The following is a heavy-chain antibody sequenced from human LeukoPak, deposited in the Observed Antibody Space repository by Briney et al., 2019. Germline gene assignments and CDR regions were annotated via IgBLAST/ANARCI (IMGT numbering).Heavy chain of an antibody. J-gene: IGHJ6*02. CDR2: IYYSGST. CDR3: ARSGSLGFYYGMDV. D-gene: IGHD1-26*01. V-gene: IGHV4-31*03. CDR1: GGSISSETYY. Sequence: SETLSLTCTVSGGSISSETYYWGWIRQPPGKGLEWIGSIYYSGSTYYNPSLRSRVTISLDTSKNQFSLKLSSMTAADTAVYYCARSGSLGFYYGMDVWGQGTTVTVSS.